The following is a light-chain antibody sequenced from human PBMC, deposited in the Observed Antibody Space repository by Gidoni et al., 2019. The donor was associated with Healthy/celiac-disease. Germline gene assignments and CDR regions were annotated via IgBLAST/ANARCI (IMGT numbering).Light chain of an antibody. CDR1: QSVSSN. V-gene: IGKV3-15*01. CDR2: GAS. CDR3: QQYNNWPT. Sequence: EIVMTQSPATLSVSPGERATLSCRASQSVSSNLAWYQQKPGQAPRFLIYGASTRATGSPARFSGSGSGTEFTITISSLQSEDFAVYYCQQYNNWPTFGPGTKVDIK. J-gene: IGKJ3*01.